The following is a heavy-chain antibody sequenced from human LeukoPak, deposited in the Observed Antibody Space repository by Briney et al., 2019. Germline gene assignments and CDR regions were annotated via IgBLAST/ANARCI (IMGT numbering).Heavy chain of an antibody. V-gene: IGHV3-48*01. J-gene: IGHJ5*02. D-gene: IGHD6-13*01. CDR3: ASPYSSSFP. CDR2: ISSSSSTI. Sequence: GGSLRLSCAASGFTFSSYAMSWVRQAPGKGLEWVSYISSSSSTIYYADSVKGRFTISRDNAKNSLYLQMNSLRAEDTAVYYCASPYSSSFPWGQGTLVTVSS. CDR1: GFTFSSYA.